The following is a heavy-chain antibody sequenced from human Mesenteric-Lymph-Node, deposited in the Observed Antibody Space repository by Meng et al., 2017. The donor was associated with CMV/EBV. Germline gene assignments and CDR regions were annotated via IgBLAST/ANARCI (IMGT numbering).Heavy chain of an antibody. CDR1: GYTFTSYS. D-gene: IGHD3-16*02. CDR2: INAGNGRT. J-gene: IGHJ3*01. V-gene: IGHV1-46*04. CDR3: ARGRSRLSDLDAFDV. Sequence: ASVKVSCKASGYTFTSYSLHWVRQAPGQGLEWMGIINAGNGRTNYAQKLQGRITMTRDTFTGTVFMELNGLRSEDTATYYCARGRSRLSDLDAFDVWGQGTRVTVSS.